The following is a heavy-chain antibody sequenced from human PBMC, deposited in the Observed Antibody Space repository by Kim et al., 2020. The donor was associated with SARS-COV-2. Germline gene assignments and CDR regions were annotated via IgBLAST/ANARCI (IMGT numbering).Heavy chain of an antibody. Sequence: GGSLRLSCAASGFTFSSYSMNWVRQAPGKGLEWVSYISSSSTIYYADSVKGRFTISRDNAKNSLYLQMNSLRDEDTAVYYCARAVKRSGYSYNGVSGYYGMDVWGQGTTVTVSS. D-gene: IGHD5-18*01. J-gene: IGHJ6*02. CDR1: GFTFSSYS. V-gene: IGHV3-48*02. CDR2: ISSSSTI. CDR3: ARAVKRSGYSYNGVSGYYGMDV.